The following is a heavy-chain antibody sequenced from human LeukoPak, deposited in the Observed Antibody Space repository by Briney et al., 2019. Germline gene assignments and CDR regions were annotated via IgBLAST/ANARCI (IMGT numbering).Heavy chain of an antibody. CDR3: ARERPGDYVWGSSYFDY. D-gene: IGHD3-16*01. CDR1: GFTFSSYS. Sequence: PGGSLRLSCAASGFTFSSYSMNWVRQAPGKGLEWVSYISSSSSTIYYADFVKRRFTISRDNAKNSLYLQMNSLRAEDTAVYYCARERPGDYVWGSSYFDYWGQGNLVTVSS. J-gene: IGHJ4*02. V-gene: IGHV3-48*01. CDR2: ISSSSSTI.